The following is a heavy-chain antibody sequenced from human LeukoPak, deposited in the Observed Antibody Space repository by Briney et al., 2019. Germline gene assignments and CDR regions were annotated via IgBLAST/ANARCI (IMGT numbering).Heavy chain of an antibody. V-gene: IGHV3-7*01. D-gene: IGHD6-13*01. CDR2: IKQDGSEK. Sequence: GGSLRLSCAASRFTFSNYWMSWVRQAPGKGLEWVANIKQDGSEKYYVDSVKGRFTISRDNAKNSLYLQMNSLRAEDTAVHYCARDRGSSWLNDAFDIWGQGTMVTVSS. CDR3: ARDRGSSWLNDAFDI. J-gene: IGHJ3*02. CDR1: RFTFSNYW.